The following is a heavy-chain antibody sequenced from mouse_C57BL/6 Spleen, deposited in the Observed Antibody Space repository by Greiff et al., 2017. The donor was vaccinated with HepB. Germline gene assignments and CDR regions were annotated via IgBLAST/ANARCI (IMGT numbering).Heavy chain of an antibody. CDR3: TSGEPRYFDV. V-gene: IGHV1-15*01. J-gene: IGHJ1*03. Sequence: VQLVESGAELVRPGASVTLSCKASGYTFTDYEMHWVKQTPVHGLEWIGAIDPETGGTAYNQKFKGKAILTADKSSSTAYMELRSLTSEDSAVYYCTSGEPRYFDVWGTGTTVTVSS. CDR1: GYTFTDYE. CDR2: IDPETGGT.